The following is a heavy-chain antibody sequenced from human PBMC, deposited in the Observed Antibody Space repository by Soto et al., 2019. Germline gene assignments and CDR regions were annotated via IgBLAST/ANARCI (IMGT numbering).Heavy chain of an antibody. CDR1: VFSFTAYA. Sequence: GGSLRLSCSVSVFSFTAYAMHWVRQAPNKGLEYVSSISSSGVSTYYADAVKGRFTISRDNSKSTLYLQMSSLRVDDTGVYYCVKDRYVDYWGQGTLVTVSS. V-gene: IGHV3-64D*06. CDR3: VKDRYVDY. CDR2: ISSSGVST. J-gene: IGHJ4*02.